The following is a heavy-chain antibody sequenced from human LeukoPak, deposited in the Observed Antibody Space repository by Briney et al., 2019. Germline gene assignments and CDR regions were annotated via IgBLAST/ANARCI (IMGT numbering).Heavy chain of an antibody. CDR3: ARAEGDDSSGYYPSHFDY. CDR1: GGSFSGYY. J-gene: IGHJ4*02. Sequence: SETLSLTCAVYGGSFSGYYWSWIRQPPGKGLEWIGEINHSGSTNYNPSLKSRVTISVDKSKNQFSLKLSSVTAADTAVYYCARAEGDDSSGYYPSHFDYWGQGTLVTVSS. CDR2: INHSGST. V-gene: IGHV4-34*01. D-gene: IGHD3-22*01.